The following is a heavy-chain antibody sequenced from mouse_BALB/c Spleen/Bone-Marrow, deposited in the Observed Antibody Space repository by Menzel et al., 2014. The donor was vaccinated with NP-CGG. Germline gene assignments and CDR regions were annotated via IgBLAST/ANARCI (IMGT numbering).Heavy chain of an antibody. D-gene: IGHD2-1*01. CDR3: TRSGGNYNFAY. Sequence: LQQSGSELVRPGASVKLSCKASGYTFTSYWMHWVKQRHGQGLEWIGNVYPGNDNSNYDEKFKSKGTLTVDTSSSTAYMHLSSLTSEDSAVYYCTRSGGNYNFAYWGQGTLVTVSA. J-gene: IGHJ3*01. CDR2: VYPGNDNS. V-gene: IGHV1S22*01. CDR1: GYTFTSYW.